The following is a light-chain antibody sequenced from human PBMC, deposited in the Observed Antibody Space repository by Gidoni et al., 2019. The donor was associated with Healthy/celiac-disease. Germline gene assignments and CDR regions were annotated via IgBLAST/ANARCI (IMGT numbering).Light chain of an antibody. CDR3: QQRSNWPLLT. CDR2: DAS. CDR1: QSVSSY. J-gene: IGKJ4*01. Sequence: EIVLTQSPATLSLSPGERATLSCSASQSVSSYLAWYQQKPGQAPRPLIYDASNRATGIPARFSGSGSGTDFTLTISSLEPEDFAVYYCQQRSNWPLLTFGGXTKVEIK. V-gene: IGKV3-11*01.